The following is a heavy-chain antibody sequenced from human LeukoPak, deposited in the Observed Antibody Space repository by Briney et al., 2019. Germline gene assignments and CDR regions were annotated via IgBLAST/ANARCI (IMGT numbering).Heavy chain of an antibody. J-gene: IGHJ4*02. D-gene: IGHD6-13*01. V-gene: IGHV3-30*18. Sequence: GGSLRLSCAASGFTFNSYGMHWVRQAPGKGLEWVAVISYDGSNKYYADSVKGRFTISRDNSKNTLYLQMNSLRAEDTAVYYCAKGHSSWLFDYWGQGTLVTVSS. CDR2: ISYDGSNK. CDR1: GFTFNSYG. CDR3: AKGHSSWLFDY.